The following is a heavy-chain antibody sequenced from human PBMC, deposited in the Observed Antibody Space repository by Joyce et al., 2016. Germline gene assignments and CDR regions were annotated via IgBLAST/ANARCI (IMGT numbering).Heavy chain of an antibody. J-gene: IGHJ3*01. CDR1: GYSFSDSY. CDR3: ARGPMPPYAFDV. Sequence: QVNLVQSGAEVKKPGASVKVSCKASGYSFSDSYIHWVRQAPGQGRQWMGQINPDTGETSYAQKFQGRVTLTRDTFISTVYMEVSRLRSDDTAVYFCARGPMPPYAFDVWGQGTLVTVST. V-gene: IGHV1-2*06. CDR2: INPDTGET. D-gene: IGHD2-2*01.